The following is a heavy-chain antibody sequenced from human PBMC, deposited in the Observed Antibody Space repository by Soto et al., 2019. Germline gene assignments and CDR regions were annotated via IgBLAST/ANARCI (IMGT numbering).Heavy chain of an antibody. D-gene: IGHD3-22*01. CDR3: ARTDSSGYTKTNRFDP. V-gene: IGHV1-69*13. CDR2: IIPIFGTA. J-gene: IGHJ5*02. CDR1: GGTFSSYA. Sequence: SVKVSCKASGGTFSSYAIGWVRQAPGQGLEWMGGIIPIFGTANYAQKFQGRVTITADESTSTAYMELSSLRSEDTAVYYCARTDSSGYTKTNRFDPWGQGPLVSVSS.